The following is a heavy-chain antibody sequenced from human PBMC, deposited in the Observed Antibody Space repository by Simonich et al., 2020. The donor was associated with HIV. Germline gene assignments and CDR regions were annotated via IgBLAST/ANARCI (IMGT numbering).Heavy chain of an antibody. D-gene: IGHD3-3*01. V-gene: IGHV4-34*01. J-gene: IGHJ3*02. CDR3: ARGQPLRSLQRDGFDI. Sequence: QVQLQQWGAGLLKPSETLSLTCAVYGGSFSGYYWSWIRQPPGKGLEWIGEINHSGSNNYNPALKSRVTISVDTSKNQFSLKLSSVTAADTAVYYCARGQPLRSLQRDGFDIWGQGTVVTVSS. CDR1: GGSFSGYY. CDR2: INHSGSN.